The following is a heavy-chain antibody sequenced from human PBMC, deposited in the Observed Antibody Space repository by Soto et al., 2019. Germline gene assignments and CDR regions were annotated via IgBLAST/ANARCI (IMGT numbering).Heavy chain of an antibody. V-gene: IGHV3-48*01. J-gene: IGHJ5*02. CDR1: GFTFSSYS. CDR3: ARDYGGSCYT. Sequence: EVQLVESGGGLVQPGGSLRLSCAASGFTFSSYSMNWVRQAPGKGLEWVSYISSSSSTIYYADSGKGRFTISRDNAKNSLYMQMNSLRAEDTAVYYCARDYGGSCYTWGQGTLVTVSS. CDR2: ISSSSSTI. D-gene: IGHD2-15*01.